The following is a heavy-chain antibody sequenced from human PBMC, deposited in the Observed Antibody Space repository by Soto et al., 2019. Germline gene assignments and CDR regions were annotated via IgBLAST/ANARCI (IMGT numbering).Heavy chain of an antibody. CDR1: GGSISSSSYY. CDR2: IYYSGSI. V-gene: IGHV4-39*07. Sequence: SETLSLTCTVSGGSISSSSYYWGWIRQPPGKGLEWIGSIYYSGSIYYNPSLKSRVTISEDTSKNQFSLKLSSVTAADTAVYYCARVRATVAEYGMDVWGQGTTVTVSS. CDR3: ARVRATVAEYGMDV. J-gene: IGHJ6*02. D-gene: IGHD4-17*01.